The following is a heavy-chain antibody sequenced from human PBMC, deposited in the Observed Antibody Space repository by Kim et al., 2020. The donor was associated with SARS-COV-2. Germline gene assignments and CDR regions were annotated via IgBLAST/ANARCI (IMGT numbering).Heavy chain of an antibody. CDR3: ARESSRGFDP. J-gene: IGHJ5*02. D-gene: IGHD6-13*01. V-gene: IGHV3-53*01. Sequence: RKYYAESVKGRFTISRDNSKNTLYLQMNSLRAEDTAVYYCARESSRGFDPWGQGTLVTVSS. CDR2: RK.